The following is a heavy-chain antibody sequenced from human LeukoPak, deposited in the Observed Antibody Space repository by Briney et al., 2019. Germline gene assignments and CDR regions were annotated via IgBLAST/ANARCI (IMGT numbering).Heavy chain of an antibody. CDR3: ASPSRPGVTTGNFQH. Sequence: ASVKVSCKASGDDFTRYDINWVRQATGQGLEWMGGIIPIFGTANYAQKFQGRVTITADKSTSTAYMELSSLRSEDTAVYYCASPSRPGVTTGNFQHWGQGTLVTVSS. CDR2: IIPIFGTA. D-gene: IGHD4-17*01. V-gene: IGHV1-69*06. CDR1: GDDFTRYD. J-gene: IGHJ1*01.